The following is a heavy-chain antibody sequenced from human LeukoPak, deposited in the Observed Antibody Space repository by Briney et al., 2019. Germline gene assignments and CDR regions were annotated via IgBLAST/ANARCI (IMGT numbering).Heavy chain of an antibody. CDR3: ARAYSLLDPGENFDY. D-gene: IGHD2-15*01. J-gene: IGHJ4*02. CDR1: GFTFSSYE. V-gene: IGHV3-48*03. Sequence: GGSLRLSCAASGFTFSSYEMNWVRQAPGKGLEWVSYISSSGSTIYYADSVKGRFTISRDNAKNSLYLQMNSLRAEDTAVCYCARAYSLLDPGENFDYWGQGTLVTVSS. CDR2: ISSSGSTI.